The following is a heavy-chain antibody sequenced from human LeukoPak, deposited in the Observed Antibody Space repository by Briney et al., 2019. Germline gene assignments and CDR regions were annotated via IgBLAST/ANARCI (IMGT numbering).Heavy chain of an antibody. CDR1: GGSISSSNW. J-gene: IGHJ4*02. CDR3: ARSHDHLWGNYPDY. V-gene: IGHV4-4*02. CDR2: IHHDGRI. D-gene: IGHD3-16*02. Sequence: SGTLSLTCAVSGGSISSSNWWNWVRPPPGKGLEWIGEIHHDGRINYNPSLKSRVTLSVDKSKNQFSLRLNSVTAADTAMYYCARSHDHLWGNYPDYWGQGTLVTVSS.